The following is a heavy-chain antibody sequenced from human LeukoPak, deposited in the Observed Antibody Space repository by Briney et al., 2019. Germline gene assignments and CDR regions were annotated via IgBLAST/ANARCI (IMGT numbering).Heavy chain of an antibody. Sequence: GSSVKVSCKASGGTFSSYAISWVRQAPGQGLEWMGRIIPILGIANYAQKFQGRVTITADKSTSTAYMELSSLRSEDTAVYYCARDDYGGYRFDYWGQGTLVTVSS. CDR3: ARDDYGGYRFDY. CDR1: GGTFSSYA. V-gene: IGHV1-69*04. D-gene: IGHD4-17*01. J-gene: IGHJ4*02. CDR2: IIPILGIA.